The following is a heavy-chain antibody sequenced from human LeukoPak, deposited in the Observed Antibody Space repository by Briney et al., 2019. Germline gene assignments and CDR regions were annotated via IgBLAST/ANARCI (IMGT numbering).Heavy chain of an antibody. CDR3: ARGSGWYPNYFDY. Sequence: SETLSLTCTVSGGSVSSGSYYWSWIRQPPGKGLEWIGYIYYSGSTNYNPSLKSRVTISVDTSKNQFSLKLSSVTAADTAVYYCARGSGWYPNYFDYWGQGTLVTVSS. CDR2: IYYSGST. J-gene: IGHJ4*02. V-gene: IGHV4-61*01. CDR1: GGSVSSGSYY. D-gene: IGHD6-19*01.